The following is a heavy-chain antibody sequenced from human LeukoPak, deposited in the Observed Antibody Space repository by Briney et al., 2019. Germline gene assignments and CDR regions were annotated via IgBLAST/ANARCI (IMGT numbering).Heavy chain of an antibody. V-gene: IGHV4-31*03. CDR3: ARDWWNGLDY. Sequence: PSQTLSLTCTVSGGSISNGGYYWSWIRQHPGKGLEWIGYIYYSGSTYYNPSLKSRVTISVDTSKNQFSLKLSSVTAADTAVYYCARDWWNGLDYWGQGTLVTVSS. CDR2: IYYSGST. CDR1: GGSISNGGYY. J-gene: IGHJ4*02. D-gene: IGHD1-1*01.